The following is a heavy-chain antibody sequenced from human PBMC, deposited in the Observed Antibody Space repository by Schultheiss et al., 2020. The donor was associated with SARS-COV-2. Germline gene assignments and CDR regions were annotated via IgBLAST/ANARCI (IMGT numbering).Heavy chain of an antibody. V-gene: IGHV4-30-2*01. D-gene: IGHD4-23*01. CDR3: ARDRIQYDYGGFDY. Sequence: SETLSLTCAVSGGSISSGGYSWSWIRQPPGKGLEWIGYIYHSGSTYYNPSLKSRVTISVDTSKNQFSLKLSSVTAADTAVYYCARDRIQYDYGGFDYWGQGTLVTVSS. CDR2: IYHSGST. J-gene: IGHJ4*02. CDR1: GGSISSGGYS.